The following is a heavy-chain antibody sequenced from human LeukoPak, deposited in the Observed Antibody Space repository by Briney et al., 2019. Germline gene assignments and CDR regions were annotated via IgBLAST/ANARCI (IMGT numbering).Heavy chain of an antibody. Sequence: PSETLSLTCTVSGGAISSYYWSWIRQPPGKGPEWIGYISYSGTTNYNPSLRIRVTISVDSSKNQFSLKLSSVTAADTAVYYCARSRPAAYMYYLDYWGQGTQVTVSS. J-gene: IGHJ4*02. CDR3: ARSRPAAYMYYLDY. CDR2: ISYSGTT. V-gene: IGHV4-59*01. D-gene: IGHD2-2*01. CDR1: GGAISSYY.